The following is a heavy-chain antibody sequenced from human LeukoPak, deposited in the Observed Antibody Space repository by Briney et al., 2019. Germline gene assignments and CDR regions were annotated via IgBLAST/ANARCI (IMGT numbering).Heavy chain of an antibody. CDR2: ISGSGGST. Sequence: GGSLRLSCVTSGFTFSSYWMSWVRQAPGKGLEWVSAISGSGGSTYYADSVKGRFTISRDNSKNTLYLQMNSLRAKDTAVYYCAKVAEYGYYYYYMDVWGKGTTVTISS. V-gene: IGHV3-23*01. D-gene: IGHD2/OR15-2a*01. CDR3: AKVAEYGYYYYYMDV. CDR1: GFTFSSYW. J-gene: IGHJ6*03.